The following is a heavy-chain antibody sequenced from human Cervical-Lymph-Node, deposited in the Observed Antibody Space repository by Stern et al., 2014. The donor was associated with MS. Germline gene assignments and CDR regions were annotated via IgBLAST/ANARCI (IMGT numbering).Heavy chain of an antibody. Sequence: QLVESGPEVKKPGTSVKVSCKASGFTFTSSAVQWVRQARGLRLEWIGWIVVGSGNKNYAQKFQERVTITRDMSASTAYMELSSLRSEDTAVYYCAAEPMYYSDSVGAFDIWGQGTMVTVSS. CDR3: AAEPMYYSDSVGAFDI. V-gene: IGHV1-58*01. D-gene: IGHD3-22*01. CDR2: IVVGSGNK. CDR1: GFTFTSSA. J-gene: IGHJ3*02.